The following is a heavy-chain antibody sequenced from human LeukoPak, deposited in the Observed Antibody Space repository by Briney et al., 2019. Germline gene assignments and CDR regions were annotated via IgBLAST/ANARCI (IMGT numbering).Heavy chain of an antibody. CDR2: VIPVLGRS. D-gene: IGHD3-10*01. CDR3: ARDQRTYYLGSGSYHKVGRLDF. Sequence: SVKVSCKSSGEDLNNYLITWVRQAPGQGLEWVGHVIPVLGRSNFAQKYQGRITITADESTNTAYMELRSLSSEDTAVYYCARDQRTYYLGSGSYHKVGRLDFWGQGTLVTVSS. CDR1: GEDLNNYL. V-gene: IGHV1-69*10. J-gene: IGHJ4*02.